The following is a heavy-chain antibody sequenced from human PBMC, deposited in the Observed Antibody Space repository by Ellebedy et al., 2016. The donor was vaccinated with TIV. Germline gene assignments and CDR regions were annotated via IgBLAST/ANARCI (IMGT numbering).Heavy chain of an antibody. CDR1: GYTFSTYY. Sequence: AASVKVSCKASGYTFSTYYMHWVRRAPGQGLEWVGIIHPSGGSTIYAQKFQGRVTMTSDTSTRTVYMELSSLRSEATAVYYCARAPSVDPHMDVWGQGTTVTVSS. V-gene: IGHV1-46*01. CDR2: IHPSGGST. D-gene: IGHD6-19*01. CDR3: ARAPSVDPHMDV. J-gene: IGHJ6*02.